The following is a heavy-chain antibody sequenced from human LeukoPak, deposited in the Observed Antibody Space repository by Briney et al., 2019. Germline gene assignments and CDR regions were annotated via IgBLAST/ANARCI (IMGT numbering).Heavy chain of an antibody. J-gene: IGHJ4*02. CDR2: IDSGGST. V-gene: IGHV3-66*01. CDR3: AKEISITIFGVSTANDY. CDR1: GFTVSGNF. D-gene: IGHD3-3*01. Sequence: GGSLRLSCAASGFTVSGNFMSWVRQAPGKGLEWVSVIDSGGSTYYADSVKGRFTISRDNSKNTLYLQMNSLRAEDTAVYYCAKEISITIFGVSTANDYWGQGTLVTVSS.